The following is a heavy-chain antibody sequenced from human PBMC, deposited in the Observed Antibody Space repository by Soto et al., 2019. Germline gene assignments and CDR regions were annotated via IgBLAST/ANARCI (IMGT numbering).Heavy chain of an antibody. CDR3: ASSQTTVTSYDY. J-gene: IGHJ4*02. CDR1: GGSISSGGYS. Sequence: PSETLSLTCAVFGGSISSGGYSWSWIRQPPGKGLEWIGYIYHSGSTYYNPSLKSRVTISVDRSKNQFSLKLSSVTAADTAVYYCASSQTTVTSYDYWGQGTLVTVSS. D-gene: IGHD4-17*01. CDR2: IYHSGST. V-gene: IGHV4-30-2*01.